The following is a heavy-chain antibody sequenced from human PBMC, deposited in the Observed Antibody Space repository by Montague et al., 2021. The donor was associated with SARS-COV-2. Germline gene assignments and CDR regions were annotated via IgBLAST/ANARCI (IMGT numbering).Heavy chain of an antibody. CDR3: AGDASSSRWLRGRERYYVYPMDD. CDR2: INDSGRT. Sequence: SETLSLTCTIHGGSFSGGSFSGIYWNWVRQVPGKGLEWIGEINDSGRTNYKPSLRSRVIISVDKSDNQLSLSLRSVTAADTGIYYCAGDASSSRWLRGRERYYVYPMDDWGQGTTVTVSS. J-gene: IGHJ6*02. CDR1: GGSFSGGSFSGIY. D-gene: IGHD1-1*01. V-gene: IGHV4-34*01.